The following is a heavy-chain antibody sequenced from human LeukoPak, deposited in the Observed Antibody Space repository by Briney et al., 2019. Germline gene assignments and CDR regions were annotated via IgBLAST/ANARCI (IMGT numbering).Heavy chain of an antibody. J-gene: IGHJ4*02. CDR3: ARGDYLGLGRFSDY. CDR1: GFTFSSYS. D-gene: IGHD3-10*01. CDR2: TSYDGNNK. V-gene: IGHV3-30*04. Sequence: GGSLRLSCAASGFTFSSYSMHWVRQAPGKGLEWVAATSYDGNNKQYADSVKGRLTISRDNSKNTLYLQMDSLGADDTAVYYCARGDYLGLGRFSDYWGQGILVTVSS.